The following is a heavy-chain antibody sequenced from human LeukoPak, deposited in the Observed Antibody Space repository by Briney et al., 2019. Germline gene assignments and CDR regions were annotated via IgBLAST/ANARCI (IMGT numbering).Heavy chain of an antibody. J-gene: IGHJ4*02. D-gene: IGHD6-19*01. V-gene: IGHV1-2*06. CDR2: INPNSGGT. Sequence: ASVKVSCKASGYTFTGYCTHWVRQAPGQGLEWMGRINPNSGGTNYAQKFQGRVTLTRDTSISTAYMELRRLRSDDTAVYYCARGGLANNDYWGQGTLVTVSS. CDR3: ARGGLANNDY. CDR1: GYTFTGYC.